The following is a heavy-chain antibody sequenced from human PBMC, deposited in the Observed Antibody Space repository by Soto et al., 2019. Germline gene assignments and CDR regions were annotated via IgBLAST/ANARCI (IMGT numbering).Heavy chain of an antibody. CDR3: ARLPSRHLVDY. CDR1: GSSINSSGYH. J-gene: IGHJ4*02. V-gene: IGHV4-39*01. Sequence: KPSETLSLTCTVSGSSINSSGYHWGWIRQPPGKGLEWIGSMFYGVSTYYNPSLKSRVTVSVDTSKNQFSLNLRSVTAADTAVYYCARLPSRHLVDYWGQGTLGTVS. CDR2: MFYGVST. D-gene: IGHD3-3*02.